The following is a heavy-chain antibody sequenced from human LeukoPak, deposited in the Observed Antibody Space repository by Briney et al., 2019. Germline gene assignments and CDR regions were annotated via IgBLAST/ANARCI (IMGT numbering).Heavy chain of an antibody. J-gene: IGHJ4*02. Sequence: ASVKVSCKASGYTFTTYHINWVRQATGQGLEWMGWMNPNSGNTGYAQKFQGRVTMTRSTSMSTAYMELSSLRSEDTAVYYCARDLSLDKSHVDFWGQGTLVTVSS. D-gene: IGHD3/OR15-3a*01. CDR2: MNPNSGNT. CDR3: ARDLSLDKSHVDF. V-gene: IGHV1-8*01. CDR1: GYTFTTYH.